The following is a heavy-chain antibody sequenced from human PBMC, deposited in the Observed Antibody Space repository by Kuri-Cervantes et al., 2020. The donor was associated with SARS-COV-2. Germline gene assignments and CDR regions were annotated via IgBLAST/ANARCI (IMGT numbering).Heavy chain of an antibody. CDR2: ISSSGSTI. CDR1: GFTFSDYY. Sequence: GESLKISCAASGFTFSDYYMSWIRQAPGKGLEWVSYISSSGSTIYYADSVKGRFTISRDNAKNSLYLQMNSLRAEDTAVYYCAKDGDSSSWSGPAVWGQGTLVTVSS. V-gene: IGHV3-11*04. J-gene: IGHJ4*02. CDR3: AKDGDSSSWSGPAV. D-gene: IGHD6-13*01.